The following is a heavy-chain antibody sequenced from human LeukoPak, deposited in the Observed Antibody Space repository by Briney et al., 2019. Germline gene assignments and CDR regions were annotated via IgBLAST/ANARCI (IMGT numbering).Heavy chain of an antibody. Sequence: PGGSLRLSCAAPGLTFSTYAMHWVRQAPGKGLEWVAFIRFVGGDKYYADSVKGRFTISRDNSKNTLFLQMNSLRAEDTAVYYCAKDGDWSSNYHYYYMDVWGKGTTVTVSS. CDR2: IRFVGGDK. CDR1: GLTFSTYA. CDR3: AKDGDWSSNYHYYYMDV. V-gene: IGHV3-30*02. J-gene: IGHJ6*03. D-gene: IGHD2-21*02.